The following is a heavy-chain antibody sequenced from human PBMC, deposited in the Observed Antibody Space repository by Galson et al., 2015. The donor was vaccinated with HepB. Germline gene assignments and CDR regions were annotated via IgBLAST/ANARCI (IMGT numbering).Heavy chain of an antibody. Sequence: TLSLTCAVSGGSISSGGYAWSWIRQPPGKGLEWIGFIYHSGSTYYNPSLKSRVTISVDRSKNQFSLKLSSVTAADTAVYYCARSYSSSWSYTYWYFDLWGRGTLVTVSP. J-gene: IGHJ2*01. CDR3: ARSYSSSWSYTYWYFDL. D-gene: IGHD6-13*01. CDR1: GGSISSGGYA. V-gene: IGHV4-30-2*01. CDR2: IYHSGST.